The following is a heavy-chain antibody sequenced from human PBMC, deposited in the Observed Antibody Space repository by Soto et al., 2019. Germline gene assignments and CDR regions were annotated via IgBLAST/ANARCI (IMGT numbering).Heavy chain of an antibody. Sequence: SETLSLTCAVCGASISTGDYYWSWIRQPPGKGLEWIGYIYYTGSTYYNPSLKSRLTMSVDTSKNQLSLKLTSVTAADTAVYYCARAFDDSSGYYGGLGYWGQGTLVTAPQ. V-gene: IGHV4-30-4*01. CDR2: IYYTGST. D-gene: IGHD3-22*01. CDR1: GASISTGDYY. J-gene: IGHJ4*02. CDR3: ARAFDDSSGYYGGLGY.